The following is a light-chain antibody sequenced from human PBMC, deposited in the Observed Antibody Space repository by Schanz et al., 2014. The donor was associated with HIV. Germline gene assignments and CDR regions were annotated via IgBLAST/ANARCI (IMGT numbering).Light chain of an antibody. CDR1: SSNIGSNA. J-gene: IGLJ2*01. CDR3: SSHAGSDNFGI. V-gene: IGLV1-44*01. CDR2: INN. Sequence: QSVLTQAPSASGTPGQSVTISCSGSSSNIGSNAVHWYQQLPGTAPKLLIYINNQRPSGVPDRFSGSESGTSASLAISGLQSEDEADYYCSSHAGSDNFGIFGGGTKLTVL.